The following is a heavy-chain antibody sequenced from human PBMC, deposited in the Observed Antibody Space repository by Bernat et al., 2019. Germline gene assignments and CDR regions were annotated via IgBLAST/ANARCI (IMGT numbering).Heavy chain of an antibody. CDR1: GGSISSYY. J-gene: IGHJ2*01. CDR3: ASVFGGNSAYWYFDL. Sequence: QVQLQESGPGLVKPSETLSLTCTVSGGSISSYYWSWIRQPPGKGLEWIWYIYYSGSTNYNPSLKSRVTISVDTSKNQFSLKLTSVTAADTAVYYCASVFGGNSAYWYFDLWGRGTLVTVSS. D-gene: IGHD4-23*01. CDR2: IYYSGST. V-gene: IGHV4-59*01.